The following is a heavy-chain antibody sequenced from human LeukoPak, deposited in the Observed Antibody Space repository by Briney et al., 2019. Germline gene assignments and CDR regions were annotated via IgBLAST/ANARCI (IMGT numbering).Heavy chain of an antibody. J-gene: IGHJ3*01. V-gene: IGHV3-48*02. D-gene: IGHD7-27*01. CDR2: IDTSSSTM. CDR3: AREDDSWGPNNLDL. Sequence: PGGSLTLSCAASAFTFSFLSRIWVRQAPGKGLEWISYIDTSSSTMYHADSVMGRFTISRDDAKDSLYLQMNSLRDEDTAVYYCAREDDSWGPNNLDLWGQGTMVTVSS. CDR1: AFTFSFLS.